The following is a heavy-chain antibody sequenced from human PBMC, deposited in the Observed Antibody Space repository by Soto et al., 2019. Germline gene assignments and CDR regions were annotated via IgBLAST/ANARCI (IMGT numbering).Heavy chain of an antibody. CDR1: GFTFSSYG. CDR2: ISYDGSNK. Sequence: QVQLVESGGGVVQPGRSLRLSCAASGFTFSSYGMHWVRQAPGKGLEWVAVISYDGSNKYYADSVKGRFTISRDNSKNTLYPQMNSLRAEDTAVYYCAKTIHRGYSYGYGVDYWGQGTLVTVSS. J-gene: IGHJ4*02. D-gene: IGHD5-18*01. V-gene: IGHV3-30*18. CDR3: AKTIHRGYSYGYGVDY.